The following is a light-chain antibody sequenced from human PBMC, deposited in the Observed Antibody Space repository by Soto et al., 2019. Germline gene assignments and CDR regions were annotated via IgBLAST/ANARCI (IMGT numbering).Light chain of an antibody. V-gene: IGLV3-21*04. CDR2: YDS. CDR1: SIGSKS. J-gene: IGLJ2*01. Sequence: SYELTQPPSVSVAPGQTARITCGGNSIGSKSVHWYQQKPDQAPVVVIDYDSGRPSGIPERFSGSNSGNTATLTISRVEAGDEADYYCQVWDPSSDHVAFGGGTKVTVL. CDR3: QVWDPSSDHVA.